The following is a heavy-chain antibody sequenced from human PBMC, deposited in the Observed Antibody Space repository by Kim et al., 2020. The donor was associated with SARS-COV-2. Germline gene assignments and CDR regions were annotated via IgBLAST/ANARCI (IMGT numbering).Heavy chain of an antibody. D-gene: IGHD3-9*01. J-gene: IGHJ3*02. CDR2: ISSSSSYI. CDR3: ARVRPPPNSVSDILTGSLPGDAFDI. CDR1: GFTFSSYS. Sequence: GGSLRLSCAASGFTFSSYSMNWVRQAPGKGLEWVSSISSSSSYIYYADSVKGRFTISRDNAKNSLYLQMNSLRAEDTAVYYCARVRPPPNSVSDILTGSLPGDAFDIWGQGTMVTVSS. V-gene: IGHV3-21*01.